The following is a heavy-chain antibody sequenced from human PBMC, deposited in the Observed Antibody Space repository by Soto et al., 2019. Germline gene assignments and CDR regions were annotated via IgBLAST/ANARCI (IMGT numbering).Heavy chain of an antibody. J-gene: IGHJ4*02. D-gene: IGHD3-9*01. CDR1: GGSISSSSYY. V-gene: IGHV4-39*01. CDR2: IYYSGST. CDR3: ASYDILTGSDY. Sequence: SETLSLTCTVSGGSISSSSYYWGWIRQPPGKGLEWIGSIYYSGSTYYNPSLKSRVTISVDTSKNQFSLKLSSVTAADTAVYYCASYDILTGSDYWGQGTLVTVSS.